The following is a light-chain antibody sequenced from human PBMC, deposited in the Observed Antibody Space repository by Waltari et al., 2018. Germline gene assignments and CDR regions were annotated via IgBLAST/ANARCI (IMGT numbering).Light chain of an antibody. CDR2: DVS. J-gene: IGLJ2*01. Sequence: QSALTQPASVSGSPGPSITISCTGTSSDIGFYNCVSCYQQPPGKAPKLMIYDVSNRPSGVSNRFSGSKSGNTASLTISGLQAEDEADYYCSSYTRSSTQLFGGGTKLTVL. CDR1: SSDIGFYNC. V-gene: IGLV2-14*03. CDR3: SSYTRSSTQL.